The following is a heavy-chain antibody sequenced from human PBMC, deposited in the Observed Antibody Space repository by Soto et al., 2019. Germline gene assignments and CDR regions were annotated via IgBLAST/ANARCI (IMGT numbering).Heavy chain of an antibody. CDR2: ISGSGGST. CDR1: GFTFSSYA. V-gene: IGHV3-23*01. Sequence: GGSLRLSCAASGFTFSSYAMSWVRQAPGKGLEWVSAISGSGGSTSYADSVKGRFTISRDNSKNTLYLQMNSLRAEDTDLYYCANDYGDYYNYGMDVWGQGTTVTVSS. J-gene: IGHJ6*02. CDR3: ANDYGDYYNYGMDV. D-gene: IGHD4-17*01.